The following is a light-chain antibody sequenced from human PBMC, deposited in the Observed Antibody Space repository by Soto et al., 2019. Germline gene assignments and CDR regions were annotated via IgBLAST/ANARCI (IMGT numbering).Light chain of an antibody. CDR2: EVS. CDR3: CSYAGSSTFPYV. CDR1: SSDCVSYNL. Sequence: LTQSASVSGSPGQSITISCTGTSSDCVSYNLVSLYQQHPGKAHKLMIYEVSKRPSGVSNRFSGSKSGNTASLTISGLQAEDEADYYCCSYAGSSTFPYVFGTGTKVTVL. V-gene: IGLV2-23*02. J-gene: IGLJ1*01.